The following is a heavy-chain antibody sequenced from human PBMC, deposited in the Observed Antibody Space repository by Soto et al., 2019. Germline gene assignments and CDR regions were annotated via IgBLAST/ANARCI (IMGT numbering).Heavy chain of an antibody. V-gene: IGHV3-74*01. Sequence: EVQLVESGGGLVQPGGSLRLSCAVSGFTFSRYWMHWVRQAPGKGLLWVSRINTDGIATNYADSVEGRFTISRDNAKNTLYLQMNSLRGEDTAEYYCVRGTSNWYGIDYWGQGTLVTVSS. D-gene: IGHD6-13*01. CDR2: INTDGIAT. CDR3: VRGTSNWYGIDY. CDR1: GFTFSRYW. J-gene: IGHJ4*02.